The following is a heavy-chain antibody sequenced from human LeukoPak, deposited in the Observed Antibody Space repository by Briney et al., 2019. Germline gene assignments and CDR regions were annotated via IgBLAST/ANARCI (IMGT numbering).Heavy chain of an antibody. CDR2: IYWTGST. Sequence: PSETLSLTCNVSGGSISSYYWSWIRQPPGKGLEWIGYIYWTGSTKYNPSLKSRVTISVDTSKTHFSLKLSSVTAADTAVYYCARAGYCSGGSCYPDAFDIWGQGTMVTVSS. D-gene: IGHD2-15*01. CDR1: GGSISSYY. J-gene: IGHJ3*02. CDR3: ARAGYCSGGSCYPDAFDI. V-gene: IGHV4-59*01.